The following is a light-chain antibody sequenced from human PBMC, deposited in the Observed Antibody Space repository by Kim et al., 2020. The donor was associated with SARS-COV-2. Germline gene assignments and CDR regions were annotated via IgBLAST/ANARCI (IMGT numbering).Light chain of an antibody. Sequence: DIQISQSPSSLHASIGDTGTITCQASQDIHDFLSWFQQKPGRAPKLLIYEASHLEPGVPSRFSGSGSGTHFIFNISSLQPEDTATHFCQQYESLPLIFGQGTRLEIK. V-gene: IGKV1-33*01. CDR2: EAS. CDR1: QDIHDF. J-gene: IGKJ5*01. CDR3: QQYESLPLI.